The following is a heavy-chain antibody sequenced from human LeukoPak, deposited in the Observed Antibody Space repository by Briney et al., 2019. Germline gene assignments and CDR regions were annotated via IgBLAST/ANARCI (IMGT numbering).Heavy chain of an antibody. CDR3: AREQGTGFDP. CDR1: GGSFSGYY. J-gene: IGHJ5*02. V-gene: IGHV4-34*01. Sequence: SETLSLTCAVYGGSFSGYYWSWIRQPPGKGLEWIGYIYHSGSTYYNPSLKSRVTISVDRSKNQFSLKLSSVTAADTAVYYCAREQGTGFDPWGQGTLVTVSS. CDR2: IYHSGST.